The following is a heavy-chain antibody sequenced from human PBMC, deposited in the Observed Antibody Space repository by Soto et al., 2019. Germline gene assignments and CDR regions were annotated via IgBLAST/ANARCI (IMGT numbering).Heavy chain of an antibody. CDR1: GFTFSSYS. V-gene: IGHV3-23*01. CDR2: ISGSGGST. D-gene: IGHD3-22*01. CDR3: AKDRKRASITMIVVVLRGFDP. J-gene: IGHJ5*02. Sequence: GGSLRLSCAASGFTFSSYSMSWVRQAPGKGLEWVSAISGSGGSTYYADSVKGRFTISRDNSKNTLYLQMNSLRAEDTAVYYCAKDRKRASITMIVVVLRGFDPWGQGTLVTVSS.